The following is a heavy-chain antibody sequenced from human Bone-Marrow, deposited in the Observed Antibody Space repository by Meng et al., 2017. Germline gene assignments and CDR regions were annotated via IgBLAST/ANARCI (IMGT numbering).Heavy chain of an antibody. CDR3: AVPYGDAFDI. Sequence: GSLRLSCTVSGASISGYYCTWIRRLPGKGLEWIGYIHYSGSTNYNPSLKSRVTISVDTSKNQFSLKLSSVTAADTAVYYCAVPYGDAFDIWGQGTMVTVSS. CDR2: IHYSGST. J-gene: IGHJ3*02. CDR1: GASISGYY. D-gene: IGHD2-8*01. V-gene: IGHV4-59*01.